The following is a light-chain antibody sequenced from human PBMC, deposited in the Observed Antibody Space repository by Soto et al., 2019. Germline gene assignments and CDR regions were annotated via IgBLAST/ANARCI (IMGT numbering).Light chain of an antibody. J-gene: IGLJ1*01. Sequence: QSVLTQPPSVSGAPGQRVTISCTGSSSNIGAGYLVHWYQQLPGTAPKLLIYANTNRPSGVPDRFSGSKSGTSASLAIAGLQAEDEADYYCQSYDSSLSGYVFGTGTQLTVL. CDR3: QSYDSSLSGYV. CDR1: SSNIGAGYL. CDR2: ANT. V-gene: IGLV1-40*01.